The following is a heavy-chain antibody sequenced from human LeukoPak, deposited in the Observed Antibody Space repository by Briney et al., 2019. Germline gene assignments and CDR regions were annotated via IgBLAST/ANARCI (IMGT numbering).Heavy chain of an antibody. J-gene: IGHJ4*02. CDR2: INPSCGCT. Sequence: ASVKVSCKASGYTFTSYYMHWVRQAPGQGLEGMGLINPSCGCTSLAQRFHGRVTITMDTSPSKVYMDVSNLRSEDTAVYYCARQFPYYYVSSGYLVGDYWGQGTLVTVSS. CDR3: ARQFPYYYVSSGYLVGDY. D-gene: IGHD3-22*01. V-gene: IGHV1-46*01. CDR1: GYTFTSYY.